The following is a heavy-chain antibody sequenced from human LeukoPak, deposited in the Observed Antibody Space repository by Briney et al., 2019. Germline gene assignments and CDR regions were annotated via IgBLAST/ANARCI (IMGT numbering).Heavy chain of an antibody. J-gene: IGHJ6*02. CDR2: IWYDGSNK. CDR1: GFTFDDYA. CDR3: ARDQVPAARGVGYYYGMDV. V-gene: IGHV3-33*08. D-gene: IGHD2-2*01. Sequence: GGSLRLSCAASGFTFDDYAMHWVRQAPGKGLEWVAVIWYDGSNKYYADSVKGRFTISRDNSKNTLYLQMNSLRAEDTAVYYCARDQVPAARGVGYYYGMDVWGQGTTVTVSS.